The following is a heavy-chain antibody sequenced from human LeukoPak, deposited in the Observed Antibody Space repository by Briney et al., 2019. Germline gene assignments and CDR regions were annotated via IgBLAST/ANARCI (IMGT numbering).Heavy chain of an antibody. CDR2: IYNSGGT. V-gene: IGHV4-4*07. CDR3: ARDNPGNGWFFDE. CDR1: GGSIGTYY. J-gene: IGHJ4*02. Sequence: PSETLSLTCSVTGGSIGTYYWNWIRQPAGKGLEWIGRIYNSGGTNYNASLKSRVTMSVDRAKNQFSLRLTSVTAADTAVYYCARDNPGNGWFFDEWGQGTLVTVSS. D-gene: IGHD3-10*01.